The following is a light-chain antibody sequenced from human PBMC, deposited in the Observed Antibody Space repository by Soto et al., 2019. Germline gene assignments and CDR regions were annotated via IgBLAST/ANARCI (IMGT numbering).Light chain of an antibody. V-gene: IGLV1-40*01. CDR3: QSYDSSLIIYV. Sequence: QPVLTQPPSVSGAPGQRVTISCTGSSSNIGAGYDVHWYQQLPGTAPKLLIYGNSNRPSGVPDRFSGSKSGTSASLAITGLQAEDEADYYCQSYDSSLIIYVFGTGTKLTVL. CDR1: SSNIGAGYD. CDR2: GNS. J-gene: IGLJ1*01.